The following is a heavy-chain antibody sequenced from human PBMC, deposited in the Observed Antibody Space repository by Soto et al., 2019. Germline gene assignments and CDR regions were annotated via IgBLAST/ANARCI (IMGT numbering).Heavy chain of an antibody. CDR1: GYTFTSYA. D-gene: IGHD2-21*02. Sequence: ASVKGSCKASGYTFTSYAMHWVRQAPGQRLEWMGWINAGNGNTKYSQKFQGRVTITRDTSASTAYMELSSLRSEDTAVYYCAGCIVGGTALDYWGQGTLVTVSS. J-gene: IGHJ4*02. CDR3: AGCIVGGTALDY. V-gene: IGHV1-3*01. CDR2: INAGNGNT.